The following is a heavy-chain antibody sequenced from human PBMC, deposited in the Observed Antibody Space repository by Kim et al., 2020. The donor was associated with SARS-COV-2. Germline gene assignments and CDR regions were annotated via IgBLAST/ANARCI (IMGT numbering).Heavy chain of an antibody. J-gene: IGHJ4*01. CDR3: AKAGRIAARPQAFDY. CDR1: GFTFSSYG. V-gene: IGHV3-30*18. D-gene: IGHD6-6*01. CDR2: ISYDGSNK. Sequence: GGSLRLSCAASGFTFSSYGMHWVRQAPGKGLEWVAVISYDGSNKYYADSVKGRFTISRDNSKNTLYLQMNSLRAEDTAVYYCAKAGRIAARPQAFDYWG.